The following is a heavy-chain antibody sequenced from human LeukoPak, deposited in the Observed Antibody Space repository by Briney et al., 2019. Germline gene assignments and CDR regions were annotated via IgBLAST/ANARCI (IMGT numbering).Heavy chain of an antibody. J-gene: IGHJ5*02. CDR1: GVSIDSRNYY. D-gene: IGHD6-13*01. CDR3: ARGSTPAAGHL. V-gene: IGHV4-39*01. CDR2: IYYSGSA. Sequence: PSETLSLTSTVSGVSIDSRNYYWGWIRQPPGKGLEWIASIYYSGSAYYNPSLKSRVTISADTSKNQFSLKLTSVNETDTAIYYCARGSTPAAGHLWGQGVLVSVSS.